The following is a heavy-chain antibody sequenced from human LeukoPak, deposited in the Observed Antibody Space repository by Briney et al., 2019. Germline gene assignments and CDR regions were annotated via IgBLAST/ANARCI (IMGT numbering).Heavy chain of an antibody. J-gene: IGHJ4*02. CDR1: GGSIRSYY. CDR3: ARDRGYYDSSGYFDY. D-gene: IGHD3-22*01. V-gene: IGHV4-59*01. CDR2: IYYSGST. Sequence: SETLSLTCTVSGGSIRSYYWSWIRQPPGKGLEWIGYIYYSGSTNYNPSLKSRVTISVDTSKNQFSLKLSSVTAADTAVYYCARDRGYYDSSGYFDYWGQGTLVTVSS.